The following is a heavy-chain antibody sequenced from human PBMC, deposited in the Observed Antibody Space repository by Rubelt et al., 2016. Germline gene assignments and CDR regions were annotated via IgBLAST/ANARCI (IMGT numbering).Heavy chain of an antibody. Sequence: VQLVESGGGLVQPGGSLRLSCTASGFTFSDHYISWIRQAPGKGLGWVSYISGSGGDIYYADSVKGRFTVSRDNTKNSLYLQINSLSAEETAVYYCARGHYGLDVWGQGTTVTVSS. CDR3: ARGHYGLDV. CDR1: GFTFSDHY. CDR2: ISGSGGDI. V-gene: IGHV3-11*01. J-gene: IGHJ6*02.